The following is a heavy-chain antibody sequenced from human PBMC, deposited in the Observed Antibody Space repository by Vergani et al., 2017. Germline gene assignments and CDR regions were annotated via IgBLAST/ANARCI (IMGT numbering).Heavy chain of an antibody. CDR2: FHTGVST. D-gene: IGHD3-22*01. V-gene: IGHV4-61*02. CDR3: ARDFESSIHYANDAFDI. CDR1: GGSISTGSLY. J-gene: IGHJ3*02. Sequence: QVQLQQRGAGLLKPSETLSLTCAVSGGSISTGSLYWTWIRQPAGKGLEWIGRFHTGVSTSYNPSLNSRVTISIDTSKNQFTLKLTSVTAADTAVYYCARDFESSIHYANDAFDIGGQGTMVIVSS.